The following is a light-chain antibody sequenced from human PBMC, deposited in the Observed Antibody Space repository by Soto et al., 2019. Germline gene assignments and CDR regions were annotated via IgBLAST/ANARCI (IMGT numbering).Light chain of an antibody. CDR2: DVF. V-gene: IGKV3-11*01. CDR1: QSVTKC. J-gene: IGKJ5*01. Sequence: EIVLTQSPATLSLSPGERATLSCRASQSVTKCLAWYHQKPGQAPRLLIYDVFSRAPGIPARFSGSGSGTDFTLTISSLEPEDFAVYYCQQCNNWPPITFGQGTRLEIK. CDR3: QQCNNWPPIT.